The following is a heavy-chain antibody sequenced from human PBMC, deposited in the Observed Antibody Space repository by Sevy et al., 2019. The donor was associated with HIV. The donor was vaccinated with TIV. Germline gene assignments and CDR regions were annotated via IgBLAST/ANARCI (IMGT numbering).Heavy chain of an antibody. CDR3: TTGAYYYDSGGYRGFDY. CDR2: IKSKTDGGTT. Sequence: GESLKISCAASGFTFNNAWMSWVRQAPGKGLEWVGRIKSKTDGGTTDYAAPVKGRFTISRDDSKNTQYLQMNSLKTADTAGYYCTTGAYYYDSGGYRGFDYWGQGTLVTVSS. J-gene: IGHJ4*02. V-gene: IGHV3-15*01. D-gene: IGHD3-22*01. CDR1: GFTFNNAW.